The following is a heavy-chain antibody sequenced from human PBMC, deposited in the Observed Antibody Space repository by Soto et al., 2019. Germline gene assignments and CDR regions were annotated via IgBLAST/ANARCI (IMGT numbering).Heavy chain of an antibody. J-gene: IGHJ3*02. D-gene: IGHD2-2*01. CDR2: INGDGRTT. Sequence: PGGSLRLSCAASGFTFSNYWMHWVRQAPGKGLEWVSRINGDGRTTIYADSVKGRFTISRDNAKNTLYLQMNSLRAEDTAVYYCARVGLGYCTSTSCHPGFDIWGQGTMVTVSS. CDR1: GFTFSNYW. V-gene: IGHV3-74*01. CDR3: ARVGLGYCTSTSCHPGFDI.